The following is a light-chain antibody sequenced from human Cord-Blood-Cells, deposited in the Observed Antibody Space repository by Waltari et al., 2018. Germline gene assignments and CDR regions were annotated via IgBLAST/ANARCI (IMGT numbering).Light chain of an antibody. Sequence: EIVLTQSPATLSLSPGERATLSCSASQSVSSYLAWYQQKPGQAPRLHIYDASNRATGIPARFSGSGSGTDFTLTISSLEPEDFAVYYCQQRSNWPWTFGQGTKVEIK. CDR2: DAS. CDR3: QQRSNWPWT. V-gene: IGKV3-11*01. CDR1: QSVSSY. J-gene: IGKJ1*01.